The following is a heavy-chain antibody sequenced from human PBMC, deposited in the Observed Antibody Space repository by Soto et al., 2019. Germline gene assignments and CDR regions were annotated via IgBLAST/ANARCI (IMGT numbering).Heavy chain of an antibody. J-gene: IGHJ6*03. Sequence: SETLSLTCAVYGGSFSGYFWSWIRQPPGKGLEWIGKINHSGGTNYNPSLKTRVTMSVDTSKNQFSLKVTSVTAADTAVYYCARIEGERGSYYYMDVWGKGTTVTVSS. CDR1: GGSFSGYF. CDR3: ARIEGERGSYYYMDV. V-gene: IGHV4-34*01. CDR2: INHSGGT. D-gene: IGHD1-1*01.